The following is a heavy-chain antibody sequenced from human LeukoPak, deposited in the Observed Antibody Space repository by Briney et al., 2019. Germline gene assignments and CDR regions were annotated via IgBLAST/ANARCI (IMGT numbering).Heavy chain of an antibody. D-gene: IGHD3-9*01. J-gene: IGHJ4*02. CDR3: ARVVPYYDILTGYYSYYFDY. Sequence: ASVKVSSKASGYTFTVYYMHWVRQAPGQGLEWMGWINPNSGGTNYAQKFQDRVTITRDTSISTAYMELSRLRSDDTAVYYCARVVPYYDILTGYYSYYFDYWGQGTLVTVSS. V-gene: IGHV1-2*02. CDR1: GYTFTVYY. CDR2: INPNSGGT.